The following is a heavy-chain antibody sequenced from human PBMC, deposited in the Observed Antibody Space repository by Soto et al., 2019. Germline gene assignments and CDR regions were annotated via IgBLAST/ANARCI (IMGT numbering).Heavy chain of an antibody. CDR2: AYHNGLT. Sequence: TLSLTCAVSGDSITTNHWWSWVRQAPGKGLEWIGEAYHNGLTNYNPSLKSRVTMSVDTSKNQFSLKLTSVTAADTAIYYCARDAAVPGESDRFDYWGQGTRVTVSS. CDR3: ARDAAVPGESDRFDY. CDR1: GDSITTNHW. D-gene: IGHD2-15*01. V-gene: IGHV4-4*02. J-gene: IGHJ4*02.